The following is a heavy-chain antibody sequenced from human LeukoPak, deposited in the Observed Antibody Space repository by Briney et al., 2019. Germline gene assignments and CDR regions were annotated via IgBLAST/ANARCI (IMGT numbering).Heavy chain of an antibody. CDR1: GGSFSSYY. V-gene: IGHV4-59*10. CDR2: IYTSGST. CDR3: ARVLILGAFDI. Sequence: SETLSLTFAVYGGSFSSYYWSWIRQPAGKGLEWIGRIYTSGSTNYNPSLKSRVTMSVDTSKNQFSLKLSSVTAADTAVYYCARVLILGAFDIWGQGTMVTVSS. D-gene: IGHD3-16*01. J-gene: IGHJ3*02.